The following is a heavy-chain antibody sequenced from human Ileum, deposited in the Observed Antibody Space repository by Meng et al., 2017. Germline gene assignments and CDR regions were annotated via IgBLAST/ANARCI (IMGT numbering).Heavy chain of an antibody. D-gene: IGHD1-26*01. CDR3: ASGLQYTGSPYY. CDR1: GFTFSHYE. J-gene: IGHJ4*02. Sequence: GESLKISCGASGFTFSHYELMWVRQAPGKGLEWISYISSDSGITIRYADSVKGRFTISRDNAKNSLYLQMESLRAEDTAVYYCASGLQYTGSPYYWGQGTLVTVSS. V-gene: IGHV3-48*03. CDR2: ISSDSGITI.